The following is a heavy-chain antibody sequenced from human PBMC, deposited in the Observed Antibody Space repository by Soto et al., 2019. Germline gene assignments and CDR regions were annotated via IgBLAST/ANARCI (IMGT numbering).Heavy chain of an antibody. Sequence: EVLLLESGGDLAQPGGFLRLSCAASGFTFDNYAMSWVRQAPGKGLEWVAGVSASGRDTYYADSVKDRFTISRDSSKNTLYLQMNSLRAQDTATYYCAKGKTTGWYYFDYWGQGTLVTVSS. J-gene: IGHJ4*02. CDR1: GFTFDNYA. CDR2: VSASGRDT. D-gene: IGHD6-19*01. CDR3: AKGKTTGWYYFDY. V-gene: IGHV3-23*01.